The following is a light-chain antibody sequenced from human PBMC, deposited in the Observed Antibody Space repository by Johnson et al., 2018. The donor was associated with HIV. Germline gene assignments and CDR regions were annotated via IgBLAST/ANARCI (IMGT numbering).Light chain of an antibody. CDR2: ENN. Sequence: QSVLTQPPSVPAAPGQKVTISCSGSSSNIGNNYVSWYQQLPGTAPKLLIYENNKRPSGIPDRFSGSKSGTSATLGITGLQTGDEADYYCGTWDSSLSAYVVGTGTKVTGL. CDR1: SSNIGNNY. CDR3: GTWDSSLSAYV. V-gene: IGLV1-51*02. J-gene: IGLJ1*01.